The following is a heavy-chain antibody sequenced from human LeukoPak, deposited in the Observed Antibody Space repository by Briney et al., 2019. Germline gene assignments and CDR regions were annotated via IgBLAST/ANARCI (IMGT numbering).Heavy chain of an antibody. V-gene: IGHV4-34*01. CDR3: ARGPLGYCSSTSCRFDY. CDR2: INHSGST. CDR1: GGSFSGYY. D-gene: IGHD2-2*01. J-gene: IGHJ4*02. Sequence: SETLSLTCAVYGGSFSGYYWSWLRQPPGKGLEWIGEINHSGSTNYNPSLKSRVTISVDTSKNQFSLKLSSVTAADTAVYYCARGPLGYCSSTSCRFDYWGQGTLVTVSS.